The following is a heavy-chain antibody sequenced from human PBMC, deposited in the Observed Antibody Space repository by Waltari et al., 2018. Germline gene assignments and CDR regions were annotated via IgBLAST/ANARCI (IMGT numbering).Heavy chain of an antibody. CDR1: GGTFSSYA. D-gene: IGHD4-17*01. CDR3: ARALVTTDQTPPLPFDY. J-gene: IGHJ4*02. Sequence: QVQLVQSGAEVKKPGSSVKVSCKASGGTFSSYAISWVRQAPGQGLEWMGRIIPIFGTANYAQKFQGRVTIPADKSPSPAYMELSSLRSEDTAVYYCARALVTTDQTPPLPFDYWGQGTLVTVSS. V-gene: IGHV1-69*08. CDR2: IIPIFGTA.